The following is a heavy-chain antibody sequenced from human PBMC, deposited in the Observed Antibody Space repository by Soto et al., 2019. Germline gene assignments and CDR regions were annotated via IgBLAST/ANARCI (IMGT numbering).Heavy chain of an antibody. CDR1: GYTFTSYY. V-gene: IGHV1-46*01. CDR3: ASSGRRVATIDGSFDY. D-gene: IGHD5-12*01. CDR2: INPSGGST. Sequence: ASVKVSCKASGYTFTSYYMHWVRQAPGQGLEWMGIINPSGGSTSYAQKFQGRVTMTRDTSTSTVYMELSSLRSEDTAVYYCASSGRRVATIDGSFDYWGQGTLVTVSS. J-gene: IGHJ4*02.